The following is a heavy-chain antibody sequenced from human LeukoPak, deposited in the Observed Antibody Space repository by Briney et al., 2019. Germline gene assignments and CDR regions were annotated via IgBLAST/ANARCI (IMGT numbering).Heavy chain of an antibody. CDR3: TTIRGFCSGRSCLGY. CDR1: GFTFSHAW. Sequence: GGSLRLSCAVSGFTFSHAWMSWVRQAPGKGLEWVGRIKSKIDGGTTDYGAPVKGRFTISRDDSKNTLYLQMNSLKSEDTAVYYCTTIRGFCSGRSCLGYWGQGTLVAVSS. D-gene: IGHD2-15*01. J-gene: IGHJ4*02. V-gene: IGHV3-15*01. CDR2: IKSKIDGGTT.